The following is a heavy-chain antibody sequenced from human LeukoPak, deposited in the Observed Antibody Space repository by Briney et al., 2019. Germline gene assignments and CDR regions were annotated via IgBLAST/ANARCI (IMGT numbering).Heavy chain of an antibody. J-gene: IGHJ3*02. CDR2: FYYSGST. V-gene: IGHV4-39*01. CDR3: ARHQRTTMIVVVIAPNPYDFDI. CDR1: GVSISSSSYY. Sequence: PSETLSLTCTVSGVSISSSSYYWVWIPPRPGKGLEGIGWFYYSGSTYYTPSLKSRVTISVDTSKNPFSLKLSSVTAADAAVYYCARHQRTTMIVVVIAPNPYDFDIWGQGTMVTVSS. D-gene: IGHD3-22*01.